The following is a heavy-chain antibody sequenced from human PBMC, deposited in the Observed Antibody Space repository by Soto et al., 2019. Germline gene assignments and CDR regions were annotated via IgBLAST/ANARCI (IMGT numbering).Heavy chain of an antibody. V-gene: IGHV3-53*02. CDR1: GFIVSSSY. CDR3: ARCSGWYGQCYFDC. CDR2: IYSDGRT. J-gene: IGHJ4*02. D-gene: IGHD6-13*01. Sequence: DVQLVETGGGLIQPGGSLRLSCAASGFIVSSSYMSWVRQAPGKGLEWVSVIYSDGRTYYAHSVKGRFTISRDNSKNTLYLQMNSPSAEDTAMYYCARCSGWYGQCYFDCWGQGTLVTVSS.